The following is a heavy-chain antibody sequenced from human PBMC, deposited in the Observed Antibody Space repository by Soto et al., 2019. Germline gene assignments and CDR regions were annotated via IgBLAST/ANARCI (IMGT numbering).Heavy chain of an antibody. CDR3: AREILPASPREFDY. D-gene: IGHD2-15*01. CDR2: IIPIFGTA. CDR1: GGTFSSYA. V-gene: IGHV1-69*06. J-gene: IGHJ4*02. Sequence: SVQVSCKASGGTFSSYAISWVRQAPGQGLEWMGGIIPIFGTANYAQKFQGRVTITADTFTNTAYMELRSLRSDDTAVYYCAREILPASPREFDYWGQGTLVTVSS.